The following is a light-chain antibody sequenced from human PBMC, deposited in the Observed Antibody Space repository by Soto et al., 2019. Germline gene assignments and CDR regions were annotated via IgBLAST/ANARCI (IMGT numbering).Light chain of an antibody. CDR1: QGIRSA. CDR2: AAS. J-gene: IGKJ1*01. Sequence: AIHLTHSPSSLSASVGDRVTITCLASQGIRSALGWYQQKPGKVPKLLIYAASTLQSGVPSRFSGSGFGTDFTLTINSLQPEDFATYYCLLDYAYFWAFGQGTKVDI. V-gene: IGKV1-6*01. CDR3: LLDYAYFWA.